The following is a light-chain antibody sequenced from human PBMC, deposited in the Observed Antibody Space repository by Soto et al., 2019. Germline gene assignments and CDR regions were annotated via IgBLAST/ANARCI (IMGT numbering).Light chain of an antibody. V-gene: IGLV2-14*03. Sequence: QSALTQPASVSGSPGQSITISCTGTSSDVGGYNFVSWYEHHPGKAPKLIIYDVYYRPSGVSDRFSGSKSGNMASLTISGLQAEDEADYYCSSYARTSTLVVGTGTKLTVL. CDR2: DVY. CDR1: SSDVGGYNF. CDR3: SSYARTSTLV. J-gene: IGLJ1*01.